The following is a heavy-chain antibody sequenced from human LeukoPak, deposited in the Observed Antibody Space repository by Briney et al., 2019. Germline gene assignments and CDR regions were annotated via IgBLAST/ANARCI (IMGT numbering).Heavy chain of an antibody. V-gene: IGHV1-2*02. CDR2: INPNSGGT. J-gene: IGHJ3*02. Sequence: ASVKVSCKASGYTFTGYYMHWVRQAPGQGLEWMGWINPNSGGTNYAQKFQGRVTMTRDTSLSTAYMALSRLRSDDTAVYYCARDRWDIVVVPAATADAFDIWGQGTMVTVSS. CDR3: ARDRWDIVVVPAATADAFDI. CDR1: GYTFTGYY. D-gene: IGHD2-2*01.